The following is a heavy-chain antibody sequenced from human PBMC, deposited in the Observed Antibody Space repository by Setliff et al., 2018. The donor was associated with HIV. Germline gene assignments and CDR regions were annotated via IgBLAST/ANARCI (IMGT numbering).Heavy chain of an antibody. J-gene: IGHJ4*02. D-gene: IGHD4-17*01. CDR3: VRRESDYGTKAGFRY. Sequence: GASVKVSCKPSGYIFSNYYLHWVRQGPGQGLEWMGLINPSGAGTSYAQKFEGRVTMTRDTSTDTVYMELSSLKSDDTAVYYCVRRESDYGTKAGFRYWGQGTLVTAPQ. V-gene: IGHV1-46*01. CDR1: GYIFSNYY. CDR2: INPSGAGT.